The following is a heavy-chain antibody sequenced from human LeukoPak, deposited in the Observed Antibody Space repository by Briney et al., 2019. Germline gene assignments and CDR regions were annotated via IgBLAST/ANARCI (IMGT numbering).Heavy chain of an antibody. D-gene: IGHD6-6*01. V-gene: IGHV1-8*01. J-gene: IGHJ4*02. Sequence: ASVKVSCKASGYTFTSYDINWVRQATGQGLEWMGWMNPNSGNTGYAQKFQGRVTITTDESTSTAYMELSSLRSEDTAVYYCAREGIAARPLYYFDYWGQGTLVTVSS. CDR3: AREGIAARPLYYFDY. CDR1: GYTFTSYD. CDR2: MNPNSGNT.